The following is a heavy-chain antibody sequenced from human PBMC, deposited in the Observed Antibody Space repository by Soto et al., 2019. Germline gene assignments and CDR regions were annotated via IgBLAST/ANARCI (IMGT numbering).Heavy chain of an antibody. J-gene: IGHJ6*03. D-gene: IGHD1-26*01. CDR2: ISSNGIGT. CDR3: ARRASADYSYMDV. V-gene: IGHV3-64*01. Sequence: EVQLVESGGGLAQPWGSLRLSCAASGFTLSSDAMDWVRQAPGKGLEYVSGISSNGIGTYYANSVKGRFTISRDNSKNTVYLQMDSLRPEDMAVYYCARRASADYSYMDVCGKGTTVTVS. CDR1: GFTLSSDA.